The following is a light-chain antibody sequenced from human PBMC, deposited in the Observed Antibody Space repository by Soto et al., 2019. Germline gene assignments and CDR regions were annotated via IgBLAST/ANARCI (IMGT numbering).Light chain of an antibody. J-gene: IGLJ2*01. CDR3: SSYTSSSTPV. Sequence: QSALTQPASVSGSPGQSITISCTGTSSDVGGYNYVSWYQQHPDKAPKLMIYEVSNRPSGVSNRFSGSKSGNPASLTISGLQAEDEADYYCSSYTSSSTPVFGGGTKLTVL. V-gene: IGLV2-14*01. CDR1: SSDVGGYNY. CDR2: EVS.